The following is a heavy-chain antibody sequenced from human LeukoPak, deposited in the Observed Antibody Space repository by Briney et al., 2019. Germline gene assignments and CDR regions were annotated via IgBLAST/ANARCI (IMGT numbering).Heavy chain of an antibody. V-gene: IGHV3-30-3*01. J-gene: IGHJ4*02. Sequence: GGSLRLSCAASGFTFSNYAIHWVRQAPGKGLEWVAVISYDGSNKYYADSVKGRFTISRDNANNSLYLQMNSLRDEDTAVYYCARARRYRSSWYHDYWGQGSLVTVSS. CDR3: ARARRYRSSWYHDY. D-gene: IGHD6-13*01. CDR1: GFTFSNYA. CDR2: ISYDGSNK.